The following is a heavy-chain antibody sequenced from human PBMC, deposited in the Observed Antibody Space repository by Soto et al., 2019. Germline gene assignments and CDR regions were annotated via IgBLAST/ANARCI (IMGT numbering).Heavy chain of an antibody. D-gene: IGHD3-10*01. J-gene: IGHJ6*02. V-gene: IGHV4-4*02. CDR2: IYYSGST. CDR1: GGSISSSNW. CDR3: ARDQYYGSGVRRYYYGMDV. Sequence: QVQLQESGPGLVKPSGTLSLTCAVSGGSISSSNWWSWVRQPPGKGLEWIGYIYYSGSTYYNPSLKSRVTISVDSSKNQFSLKLSSVTAADTAVYYCARDQYYGSGVRRYYYGMDVWGQGTTVTVSS.